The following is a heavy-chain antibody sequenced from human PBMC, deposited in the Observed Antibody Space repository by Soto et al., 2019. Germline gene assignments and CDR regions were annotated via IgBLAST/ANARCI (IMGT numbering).Heavy chain of an antibody. CDR3: ARGLYSSPYYFDY. J-gene: IGHJ4*02. D-gene: IGHD6-6*01. CDR2: INHSGST. V-gene: IGHV4-34*01. CDR1: GGSFRGYY. Sequence: SETLSLTCAVYGGSFRGYYWSWIRQPPGKGLEWIGEINHSGSTNYNPSLKSRVTISVDTSKNQFSLKLSSVTAADTAVYYCARGLYSSPYYFDYWGQGTLVTVSS.